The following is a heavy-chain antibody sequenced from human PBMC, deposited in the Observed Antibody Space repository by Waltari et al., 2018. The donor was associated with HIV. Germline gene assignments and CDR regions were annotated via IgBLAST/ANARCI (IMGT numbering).Heavy chain of an antibody. CDR3: AREKVGATGSIWFDP. Sequence: KFQGRVTITRDTSASTAYMELSSLRSEDTAVYYCAREKVGATGSIWFDPWGQGTLVTVSS. V-gene: IGHV1-3*01. D-gene: IGHD1-26*01. J-gene: IGHJ5*02.